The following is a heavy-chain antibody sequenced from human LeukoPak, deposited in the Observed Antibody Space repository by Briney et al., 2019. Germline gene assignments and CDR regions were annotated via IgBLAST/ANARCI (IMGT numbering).Heavy chain of an antibody. Sequence: PSETLSLTCTVSGGSISSYYWSWIRQPAGKGLEWIGYIYYSGSTNYNPSLKSRVTISVDTSKNQFSLKLSSVTAADTAVYYCARYSNYGDYYYYYMDVWGKGTTVTVSS. CDR2: IYYSGST. D-gene: IGHD4-11*01. J-gene: IGHJ6*03. CDR3: ARYSNYGDYYYYYMDV. CDR1: GGSISSYY. V-gene: IGHV4-59*01.